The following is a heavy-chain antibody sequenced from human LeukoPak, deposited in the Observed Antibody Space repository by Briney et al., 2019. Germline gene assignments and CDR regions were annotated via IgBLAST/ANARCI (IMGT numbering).Heavy chain of an antibody. CDR1: GYYFPNYW. CDR3: ARQRRSVWNGMDV. V-gene: IGHV5-51*01. J-gene: IGHJ6*02. CDR2: VDPGDSDV. D-gene: IGHD5/OR15-5a*01. Sequence: GESLKISCEASGYYFPNYWIGWVRQMPGKGLEWMGIVDPGDSDVRYSPSFQGQVTISVDKSTSTAYVQWSSLRASDTAMYYCARQRRSVWNGMDVWGQGTTVTVSS.